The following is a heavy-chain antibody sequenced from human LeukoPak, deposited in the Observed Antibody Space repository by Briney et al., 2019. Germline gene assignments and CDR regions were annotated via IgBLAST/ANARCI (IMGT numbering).Heavy chain of an antibody. CDR3: ARKMGCSGCSCHYFDY. CDR2: IYPGDSET. J-gene: IGHJ4*02. V-gene: IGHV5-51*01. Sequence: GESLKISCKGSGYSFTSYWIGWVRQMPGKGLEWMGIIYPGDSETRNSPSFQGQVTISADKSINTAYLQWSSLKASDTAMYYCARKMGCSGCSCHYFDYWGQGTLVTVSS. CDR1: GYSFTSYW. D-gene: IGHD2-15*01.